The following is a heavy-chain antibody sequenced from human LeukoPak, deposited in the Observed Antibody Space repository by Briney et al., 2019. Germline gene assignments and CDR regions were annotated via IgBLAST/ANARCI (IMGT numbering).Heavy chain of an antibody. D-gene: IGHD3-22*01. CDR1: GYTLTELS. V-gene: IGHV1-24*01. CDR2: FDPEDGET. CDR3: ATKGRGGITMILYGMDV. Sequence: ASVKVSCKVSGYTLTELSMHWVRQAPGKGLEWMGGFDPEDGETIYAQKFQGRVTMTEDTSTDTAYMELSSLRSEDTAVHYCATKGRGGITMILYGMDVWGQGTTVTVSS. J-gene: IGHJ6*02.